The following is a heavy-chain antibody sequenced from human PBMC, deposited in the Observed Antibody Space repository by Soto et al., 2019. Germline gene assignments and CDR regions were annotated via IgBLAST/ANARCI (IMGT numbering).Heavy chain of an antibody. D-gene: IGHD6-6*01. CDR2: IDPSDSYT. Sequence: RGESLKISCKGSGYSFTSYWISWVRQMPGKGLEWMGRIDPSDSYTNYSPSFQGHVTISADKSISTAYLQWSSLKASDTAMYYCARHGSSSPYYYYGMDVWGQGTTVTVSS. CDR1: GYSFTSYW. J-gene: IGHJ6*02. CDR3: ARHGSSSPYYYYGMDV. V-gene: IGHV5-10-1*01.